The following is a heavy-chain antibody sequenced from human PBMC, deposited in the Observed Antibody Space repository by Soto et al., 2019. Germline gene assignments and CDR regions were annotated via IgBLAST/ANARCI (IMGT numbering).Heavy chain of an antibody. D-gene: IGHD4-17*01. CDR3: ARHPSFDGDYARFDY. CDR1: GFTFSNYA. V-gene: IGHV3-23*01. Sequence: GGSLRLSCAASGFTFSNYAMGWVRQAPGKGLEWVSAISGSGGSTYYADSVKGRFTISRDNSKNTLYLQMNSLRAEDTAVYYCARHPSFDGDYARFDYWGQGTLVTVSS. CDR2: ISGSGGST. J-gene: IGHJ4*02.